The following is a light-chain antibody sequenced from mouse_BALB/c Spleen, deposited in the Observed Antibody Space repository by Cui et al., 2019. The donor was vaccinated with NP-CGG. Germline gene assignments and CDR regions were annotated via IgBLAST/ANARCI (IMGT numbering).Light chain of an antibody. CDR1: TGAVTTSNY. V-gene: IGLV1*01. Sequence: QAVVPPESCIPPAPGETVTLTCRSSTGAVTTSNYANWVQEKPDHLFAGLIGGTNNRAPGVPARFSGSLIGDKAALTITGAQTEDEAIYFCALWYSNHWVFGGGTKLTVL. J-gene: IGLJ1*01. CDR2: GTN. CDR3: ALWYSNHWV.